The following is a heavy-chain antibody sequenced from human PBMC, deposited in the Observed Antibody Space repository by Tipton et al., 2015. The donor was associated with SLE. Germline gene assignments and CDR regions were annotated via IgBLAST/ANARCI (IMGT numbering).Heavy chain of an antibody. CDR3: ARIAIAPAMGEYYFDS. CDR2: LNYNGGA. J-gene: IGHJ4*02. Sequence: GLVKPSETLSLICSVSGGSITNKYWSWIRQPPGKGLVWIGHLNYNGGATYSPSLKSRVTTSVDTSKNQFSLNLNSVTAADTAVYYCARIAIAPAMGEYYFDSWGQGTLVTVSS. D-gene: IGHD2-2*01. CDR1: GGSITNKY. V-gene: IGHV4-59*08.